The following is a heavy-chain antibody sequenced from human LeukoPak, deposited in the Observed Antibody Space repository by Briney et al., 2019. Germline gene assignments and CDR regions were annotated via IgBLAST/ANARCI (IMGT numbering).Heavy chain of an antibody. Sequence: ASVTVSCKASGYTFTGSGWYLYWLRQAPGQGLECVGWIHPNNGATLYAQKFQGRVAMTADTSISTAYMELSRLRPDDTAMYYCARDGPAQMVDFDYWGQGTLVTVSS. CDR3: ARDGPAQMVDFDY. CDR1: GYTFTGSGWY. CDR2: IHPNNGAT. V-gene: IGHV1-2*02. J-gene: IGHJ4*02. D-gene: IGHD3-10*01.